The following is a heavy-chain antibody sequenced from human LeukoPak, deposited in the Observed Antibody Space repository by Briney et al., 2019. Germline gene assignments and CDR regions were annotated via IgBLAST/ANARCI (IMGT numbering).Heavy chain of an antibody. D-gene: IGHD2-2*02. CDR3: AIVVPTAILGGDWFDP. V-gene: IGHV3-43*01. CDR1: GFTFDDYT. Sequence: GGSLRLSCAASGFTFDDYTMHWVRQAPGKGLEWVSLISWDGGSTYYADSVKGRFTISRDNSKNSLYLQMNSLRAEDTAVYYCAIVVPTAILGGDWFDPWGQGTLVTVSS. J-gene: IGHJ5*02. CDR2: ISWDGGST.